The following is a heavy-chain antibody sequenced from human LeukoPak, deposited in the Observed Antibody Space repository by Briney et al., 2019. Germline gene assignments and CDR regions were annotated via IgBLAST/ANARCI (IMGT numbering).Heavy chain of an antibody. J-gene: IGHJ4*02. CDR3: VRQMGQWLED. D-gene: IGHD6-19*01. CDR2: MNPNSGNT. Sequence: ASVKVSCKASGYTFTSYDVNWVRQATGQGLEWMGWMNPNSGNTGYAQKFKGRVTMTRNTSISTAYMELSSLRSEDTAVYYCVRQMGQWLEDWGQGTLVTVSS. V-gene: IGHV1-8*01. CDR1: GYTFTSYD.